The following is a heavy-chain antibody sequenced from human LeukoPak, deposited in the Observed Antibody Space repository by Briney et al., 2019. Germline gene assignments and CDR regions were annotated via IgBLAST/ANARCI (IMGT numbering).Heavy chain of an antibody. CDR1: GFSVRTTF. V-gene: IGHV3-23*01. J-gene: IGHJ4*02. Sequence: PGGSLRLSCAASGFSVRTTFMSWVRQAPGKGLEWVSGIIPSGHTTYYADSVRGRFTISRDNSRNTLYLQMNSLRAEDTAVYYCAKDDRWLQFCCWGQGTLVTVSA. D-gene: IGHD5-24*01. CDR2: IIPSGHTT. CDR3: AKDDRWLQFCC.